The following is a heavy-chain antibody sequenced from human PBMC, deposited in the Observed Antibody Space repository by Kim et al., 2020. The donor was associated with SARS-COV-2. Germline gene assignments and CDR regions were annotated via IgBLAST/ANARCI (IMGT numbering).Heavy chain of an antibody. D-gene: IGHD3-10*01. CDR3: ASQTLNYYGSGGYENYYYYGMDV. CDR1: GFTVSSNY. J-gene: IGHJ6*02. CDR2: IYSGGST. Sequence: GGSLRLSCAASGFTVSSNYMSWVRQAPGKGLEWVSVIYSGGSTYYADSVKGRFTISRDNAKNTLYLQMNSLRAEDTAVYYCASQTLNYYGSGGYENYYYYGMDVWGRETTVTVSS. V-gene: IGHV3-53*01.